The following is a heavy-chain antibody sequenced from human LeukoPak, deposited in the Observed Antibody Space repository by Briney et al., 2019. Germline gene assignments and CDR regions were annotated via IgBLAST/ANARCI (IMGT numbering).Heavy chain of an antibody. CDR2: ISSSSSTM. Sequence: GGSLRLSCAASRFTFSRYSMNWVRQAPGKGLEWVSYISSSSSTMYYADSVKGRFTISRDSAKNSLYLQMSSLRVEDTAVYYCARDPYSGYDLQAFDYWGQGTLVTVSS. V-gene: IGHV3-48*01. D-gene: IGHD5-12*01. J-gene: IGHJ4*02. CDR1: RFTFSRYS. CDR3: ARDPYSGYDLQAFDY.